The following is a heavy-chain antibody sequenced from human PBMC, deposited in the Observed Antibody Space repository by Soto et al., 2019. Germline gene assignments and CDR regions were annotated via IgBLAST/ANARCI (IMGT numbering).Heavy chain of an antibody. CDR3: ARGPSYSDSYFDH. Sequence: GGSLRLSCAASGFTFSSYGMHWVRQAPGKGLEWVAVIWYDGSNKYYADYVKGRFTISRDNSKNTVYLQMNSLRLEDTAVYYCARGPSYSDSYFDHWGQGTLVTVSS. CDR1: GFTFSSYG. CDR2: IWYDGSNK. J-gene: IGHJ4*02. D-gene: IGHD4-17*01. V-gene: IGHV3-33*01.